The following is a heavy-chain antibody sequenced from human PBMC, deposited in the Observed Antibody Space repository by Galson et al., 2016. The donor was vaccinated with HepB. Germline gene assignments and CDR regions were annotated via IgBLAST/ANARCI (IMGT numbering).Heavy chain of an antibody. CDR2: IYYDGSAD. Sequence: SLRLSCAASGFSFSDHGMHWVRQPPGKGLEWVALIYYDGSADFYADSLKGRLTISRDNRNNTLFLQIDSLRAEDTALYYCARGALPSPDFLTLRTPIDTWGLGTMVTVSS. CDR3: ARGALPSPDFLTLRTPIDT. J-gene: IGHJ3*02. V-gene: IGHV3-33*01. D-gene: IGHD1-26*01. CDR1: GFSFSDHG.